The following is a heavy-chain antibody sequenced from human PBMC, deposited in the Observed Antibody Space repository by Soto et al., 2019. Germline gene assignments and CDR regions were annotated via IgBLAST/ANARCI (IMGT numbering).Heavy chain of an antibody. CDR3: ARELPSIYEILTGHFDH. CDR2: IYTTGST. CDR1: GGSMSNYY. J-gene: IGHJ4*02. Sequence: SETLSLTCTVSGGSMSNYYWSWIRQPAGKGLEWSGRIYTTGSTHYNPSLKSRVTLSIDMSKNQFSLKLNSVTAADTAVYYCARELPSIYEILTGHFDHWGQGTMVTVYS. D-gene: IGHD3-9*01. V-gene: IGHV4-4*07.